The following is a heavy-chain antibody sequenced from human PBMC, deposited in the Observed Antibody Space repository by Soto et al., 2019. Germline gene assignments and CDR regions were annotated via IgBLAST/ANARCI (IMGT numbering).Heavy chain of an antibody. CDR1: GFTLSGYA. Sequence: EVQLVESGGGLAQPGGSLRLSCAASGFTLSGYAMDWVRQAPGKGLEYVSGISTNGVGTYANSVQGRFTISRDNYKNTVYLQMGSLRPEDMAVYYCARRARPDFYYMDVWGKGTTVNVSS. V-gene: IGHV3-64*01. CDR3: ARRARPDFYYMDV. CDR2: ISTNGVGT. D-gene: IGHD6-6*01. J-gene: IGHJ6*03.